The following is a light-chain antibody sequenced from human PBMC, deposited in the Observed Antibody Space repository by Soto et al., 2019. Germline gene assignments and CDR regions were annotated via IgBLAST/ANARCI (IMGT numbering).Light chain of an antibody. Sequence: QSVLTQPPSVSGAPGQRVTISCTGTSSNDVHWYQDLPGTAPKLLIYSDINRPSGVPDRFSGSKSGTSASLTITGLQPEDEGDYYCQSYDSSLSAFVFGTGTKLTVL. J-gene: IGLJ1*01. CDR1: SSND. CDR3: QSYDSSLSAFV. CDR2: SDI. V-gene: IGLV1-40*01.